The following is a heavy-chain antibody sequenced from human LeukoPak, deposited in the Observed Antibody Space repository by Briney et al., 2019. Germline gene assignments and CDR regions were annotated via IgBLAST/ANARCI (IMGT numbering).Heavy chain of an antibody. V-gene: IGHV4-39*07. J-gene: IGHJ3*02. CDR3: ARATIGGNAFDI. CDR1: GGSISSSSYY. Sequence: SETLSLTCTVSGGSISSSSYYWGWIRQPPGKGLEWIGSIYYSGSTYYNPSLKSRVTISVDTSKNQFSLKLSSVTAADTAVYYCARATIGGNAFDIWGQGTMDTVSS. CDR2: IYYSGST. D-gene: IGHD1-26*01.